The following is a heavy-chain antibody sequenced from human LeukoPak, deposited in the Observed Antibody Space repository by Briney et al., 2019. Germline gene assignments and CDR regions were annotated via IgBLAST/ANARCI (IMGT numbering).Heavy chain of an antibody. CDR3: ATLKVGATGHMDV. J-gene: IGHJ6*04. Sequence: SETLSLTCTVSGGSISSSYWSWIRQPPGKGLEWIGYIYYSGSTNYNPSLKSRVTISVDTSKNQFSLKLSSVTAADTAVYYCATLKVGATGHMDVWGKGTTVTVSP. V-gene: IGHV4-59*01. D-gene: IGHD1-26*01. CDR2: IYYSGST. CDR1: GGSISSSY.